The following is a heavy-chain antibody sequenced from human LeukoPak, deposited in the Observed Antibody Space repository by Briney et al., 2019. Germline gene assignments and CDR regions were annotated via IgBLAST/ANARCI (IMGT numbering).Heavy chain of an antibody. CDR2: IYPADSDT. J-gene: IGHJ4*02. D-gene: IGHD3-22*01. CDR3: ARQFGYFDSSGLFDY. Sequence: GESLKISCKGSGYNFISYWIGWVRQMPGKGLEWMGIIYPADSDTTYGPSFQGQVTISADKSISTAYLQWSSLKASDTAIYYCARQFGYFDSSGLFDYWGQGTLVTVSS. V-gene: IGHV5-51*01. CDR1: GYNFISYW.